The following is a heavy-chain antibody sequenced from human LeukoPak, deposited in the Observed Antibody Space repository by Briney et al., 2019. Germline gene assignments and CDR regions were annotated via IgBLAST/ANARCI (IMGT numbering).Heavy chain of an antibody. D-gene: IGHD2-15*01. Sequence: ASVKVSCKASGYTFTSYGISWVRQAPGQGLEWMGWISAYNGNTNYAQKLQGRVTMTTDTSTSTAYMELRSLRSDDTAVHYCARDPPMRYCSGGSCLPSYYYYGMDVWGQGTTVTVSS. J-gene: IGHJ6*02. CDR3: ARDPPMRYCSGGSCLPSYYYYGMDV. V-gene: IGHV1-18*01. CDR2: ISAYNGNT. CDR1: GYTFTSYG.